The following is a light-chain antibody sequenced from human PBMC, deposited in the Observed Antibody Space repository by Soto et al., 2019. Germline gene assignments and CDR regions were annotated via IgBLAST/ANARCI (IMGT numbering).Light chain of an antibody. CDR1: QSVSDN. CDR3: QQSNTWPYT. Sequence: EIVMTQSPATLSVSPGERVTLSCRASQSVSDNLAWYQQKPGQAPRLLIYGASTRATTTPARFSGSGSGTVFSLTISSLQSEDFAVYFCQQSNTWPYTFGQGTKLDIK. CDR2: GAS. J-gene: IGKJ2*01. V-gene: IGKV3-15*01.